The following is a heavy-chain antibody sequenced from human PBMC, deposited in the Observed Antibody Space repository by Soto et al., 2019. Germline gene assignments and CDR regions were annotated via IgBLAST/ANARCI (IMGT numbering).Heavy chain of an antibody. CDR3: ARTYYYTLGTYYNALEY. CDR2: INHSGST. D-gene: IGHD3-10*01. Sequence: PSQPLSDTCGVDDGSISGYYWSWISKPPGKGLEWIGEINHSGSTNYNPSLKSRVTISVDTSKNQFSLKLSSVTAADTAVYYCARTYYYTLGTYYNALEYWGQGTLVTVSS. CDR1: DGSISGYY. V-gene: IGHV4-34*01. J-gene: IGHJ4*02.